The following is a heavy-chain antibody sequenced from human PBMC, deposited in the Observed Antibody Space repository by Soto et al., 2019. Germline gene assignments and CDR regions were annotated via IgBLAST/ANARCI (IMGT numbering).Heavy chain of an antibody. CDR2: IYHSGNT. CDR1: GGSISSSDW. CDR3: ARDPGDGDYEGYYYYGMDV. V-gene: IGHV4-4*02. J-gene: IGHJ6*02. D-gene: IGHD4-17*01. Sequence: QVQLQESGPGLVKPSGTLSLTCAVSGGSISSSDWWSWVRQPPGKGLEWIGEIYHSGNTNYNPSLKSRVTISLDKSKHQFSLKLSSVTAADTAVYYCARDPGDGDYEGYYYYGMDVWGQGTTVTVSS.